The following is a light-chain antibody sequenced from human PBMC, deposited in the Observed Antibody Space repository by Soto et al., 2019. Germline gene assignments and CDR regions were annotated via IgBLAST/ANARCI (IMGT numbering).Light chain of an antibody. CDR1: QSVSTS. J-gene: IGKJ1*01. V-gene: IGKV3-20*01. CDR3: QQYDRSPRT. CDR2: GAF. Sequence: EIVLTQSPGTLSWSPGERATLSCRASQSVSTSIGWYQQRPGQAPRLLVYGAFNRATGIPARFSGSGSGTDFTLTIRSLQPEDFAVYYCQQYDRSPRTFGQGTKVDIK.